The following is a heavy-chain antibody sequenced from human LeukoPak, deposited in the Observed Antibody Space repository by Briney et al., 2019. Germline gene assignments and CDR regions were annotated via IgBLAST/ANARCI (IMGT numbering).Heavy chain of an antibody. D-gene: IGHD4-11*01. Sequence: GALRLSCVASGFTVSRFPLYWVRPTPGKGLEWVALISYDGSNKYYTDSVRGRFTISRDSSKDTLYLQVNSVRPEDAAMYYCVRGYSTGSENYFDHWGQGVLVTVSS. CDR3: VRGYSTGSENYFDH. J-gene: IGHJ4*02. CDR2: ISYDGSNK. V-gene: IGHV3-30-3*01. CDR1: GFTVSRFP.